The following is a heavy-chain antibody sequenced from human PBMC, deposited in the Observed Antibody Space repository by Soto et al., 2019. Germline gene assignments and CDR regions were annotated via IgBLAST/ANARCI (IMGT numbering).Heavy chain of an antibody. Sequence: QVQLVQSGAEVKKPGASVKVSCKASGFTFTIYGIAWVRQAPRQGLEWMGWINPYNANTNYAQKFQGRVTMTTDPSTTTGYMERRSLRSDDTAVYYCARVVAAAPVYYGMDVWGQGTTVTVSS. CDR3: ARVVAAAPVYYGMDV. J-gene: IGHJ6*02. D-gene: IGHD2-15*01. CDR2: INPYNANT. V-gene: IGHV1-18*01. CDR1: GFTFTIYG.